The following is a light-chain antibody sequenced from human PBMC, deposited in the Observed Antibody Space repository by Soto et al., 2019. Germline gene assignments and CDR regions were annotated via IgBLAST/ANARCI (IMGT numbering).Light chain of an antibody. J-gene: IGLJ1*01. V-gene: IGLV2-14*01. Sequence: QSALTQPASVSGSPGQSITISCTGTSSDVCSYNYVSWYQQHPGKAPKLMVYDVSNRPSGVSKRFSGSKSGNTASLTISGLQAEDEADYYCGSYTTTSTYVFGPGTKLTVL. CDR2: DVS. CDR3: GSYTTTSTYV. CDR1: SSDVCSYNY.